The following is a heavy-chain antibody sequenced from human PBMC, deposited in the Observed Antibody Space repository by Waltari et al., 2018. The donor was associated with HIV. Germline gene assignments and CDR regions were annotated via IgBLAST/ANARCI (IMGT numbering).Heavy chain of an antibody. D-gene: IGHD3-3*01. CDR1: GFTFSGYW. J-gene: IGHJ4*02. CDR2: IKEDGGLE. Sequence: EVQLVESGGGLVQPGGSLRLSCAASGFTFSGYWRSWVRQAPGEGLEWVGKIKEDGGLEYYVDSVKGRFTISRDNPKNLLFLQMNSLRVEDTAVYYCVRDGPFVDVEYWGQGTLVTVSS. CDR3: VRDGPFVDVEY. V-gene: IGHV3-7*01.